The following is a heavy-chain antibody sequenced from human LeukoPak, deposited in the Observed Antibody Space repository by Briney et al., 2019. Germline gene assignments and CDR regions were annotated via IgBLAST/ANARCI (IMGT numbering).Heavy chain of an antibody. V-gene: IGHV4-61*01. J-gene: IGHJ6*02. CDR2: IYYSGSI. D-gene: IGHD3-3*01. CDR3: ARANATYYDFWSGYYLQPLYGMDV. Sequence: SETLSLTCTVSGGSVSSGSYYWSWIRQPPGKGLEWIGYIYYSGSINYNPSLKSRVTISVDTSKNQFSLKLSSVTAADTAVYYCARANATYYDFWSGYYLQPLYGMDVWGQGTTVTVSS. CDR1: GGSVSSGSYY.